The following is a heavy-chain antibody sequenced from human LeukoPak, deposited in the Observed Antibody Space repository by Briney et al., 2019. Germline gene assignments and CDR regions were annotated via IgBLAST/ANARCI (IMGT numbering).Heavy chain of an antibody. CDR2: ISAYNGNT. Sequence: GASVKVSCKASGYTFTSYGISWVRQAPGQGLEWMGWISAYNGNTNYAQKLQGRVTMTTDTSTSTAYMELRSLRSDDTAVYYCARVEASRFRNYYYYYYMDVWGKGTTVTISS. CDR3: ARVEASRFRNYYYYYYMDV. CDR1: GYTFTSYG. D-gene: IGHD3-3*01. V-gene: IGHV1-18*01. J-gene: IGHJ6*03.